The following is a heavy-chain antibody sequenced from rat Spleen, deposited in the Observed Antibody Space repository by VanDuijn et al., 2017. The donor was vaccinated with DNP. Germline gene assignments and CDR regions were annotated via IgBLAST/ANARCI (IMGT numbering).Heavy chain of an antibody. CDR1: GFTFSDYY. CDR3: ARTHFNNGNYEGYFDF. Sequence: EVQLVESGGGLVQPGRSLKLSCAASGFTFSDYYMAWVRQAPMKGLECVAAISPGGVNTYFRDSVKGRFTISRDDAKSTLYLQMDSLRSEETATYFCARTHFNNGNYEGYFDFWGPGTMVTVSS. J-gene: IGHJ1*01. D-gene: IGHD1-3*01. CDR2: ISPGGVNT. V-gene: IGHV5S11*01.